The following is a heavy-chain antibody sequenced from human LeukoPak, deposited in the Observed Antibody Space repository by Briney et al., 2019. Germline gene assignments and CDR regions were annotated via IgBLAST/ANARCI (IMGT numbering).Heavy chain of an antibody. Sequence: GGSLRLSCAASGFTLCSYAMHWVRQAPREGLEWVAVISCGGSNKYYADSVRARFTIPRDNSKNTPCLQMNSLRAEDTAVYYCATNYDSSGYGHDYWGQGTLVTVSS. CDR2: ISCGGSNK. CDR3: ATNYDSSGYGHDY. V-gene: IGHV3-30-3*01. CDR1: GFTLCSYA. J-gene: IGHJ4*02. D-gene: IGHD3-22*01.